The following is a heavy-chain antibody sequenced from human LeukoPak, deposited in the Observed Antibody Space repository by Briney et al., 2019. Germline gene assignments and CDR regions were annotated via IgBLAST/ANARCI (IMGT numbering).Heavy chain of an antibody. J-gene: IGHJ4*02. V-gene: IGHV3-7*01. CDR3: ARQQHSGSYGYFDY. Sequence: GVSLRLFCAASLFPFSNHWVSWVRQAPGKGLEWVANIKEDESEKYYVASVKGRFTISRDNAKNSLYLQMKSLRVEDTAVYYCARQQHSGSYGYFDYWGQGTLVTVSS. CDR2: IKEDESEK. CDR1: LFPFSNHW. D-gene: IGHD1-26*01.